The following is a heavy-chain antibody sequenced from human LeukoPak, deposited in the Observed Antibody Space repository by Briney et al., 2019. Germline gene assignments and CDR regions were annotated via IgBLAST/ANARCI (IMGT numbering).Heavy chain of an antibody. CDR2: IYYSGST. V-gene: IGHV4-59*01. CDR1: GGSISSYY. D-gene: IGHD3-10*01. CDR3: ARFPRFGEPYFDY. Sequence: PSETLSLTCTVSGGSISSYYWSWIRQPPGKGLEWIGYIYYSGSTNYNPSLKSRVTISVDTSKNQFSLKLSSVTAADTAVYYCARFPRFGEPYFDYWGQGTLVTVSS. J-gene: IGHJ4*02.